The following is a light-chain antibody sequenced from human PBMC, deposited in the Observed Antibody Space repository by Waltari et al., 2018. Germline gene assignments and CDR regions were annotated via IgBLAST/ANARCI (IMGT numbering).Light chain of an antibody. J-gene: IGLJ2*01. CDR2: EVS. CDR1: SSDVGSYNR. V-gene: IGLV2-18*02. Sequence: QSALTQPPSVSGSPGQSVTISYTGTSSDVGSYNRVSWYQQPPGTAPKLMIYEVSNRPSGVPDRFSGSKSGNTASLTISGLQAEDEADYYCSSYTSSSMVVFGGGTKLTVL. CDR3: SSYTSSSMVV.